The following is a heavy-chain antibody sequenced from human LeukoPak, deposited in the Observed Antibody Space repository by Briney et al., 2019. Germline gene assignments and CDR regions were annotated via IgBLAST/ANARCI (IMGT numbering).Heavy chain of an antibody. D-gene: IGHD2-8*01. J-gene: IGHJ6*02. V-gene: IGHV3-23*03. Sequence: QAGGSLRLSCAASGFTFSTYSMNWVRQAPGKGLEWVSVIYKDGKIYYIDSVKGRFTISRDNSRNTLYLQMNSLRAEDTAVYYCAKPKVCTNGVCYYGMDVWGQGTTVTVSS. CDR3: AKPKVCTNGVCYYGMDV. CDR2: IYKDGKI. CDR1: GFTFSTYS.